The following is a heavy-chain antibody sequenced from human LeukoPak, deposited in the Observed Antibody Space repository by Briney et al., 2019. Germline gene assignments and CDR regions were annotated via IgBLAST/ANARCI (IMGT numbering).Heavy chain of an antibody. CDR3: AKDSAYYYDSSGYYYD. Sequence: GGSLRLSCAASGFTFRSYGMHWVRQAPGKGLEWVAFIRYDGSNKYYADSVKGRFTISRDNSKNTLYLQMNSLRAEDTAVYYCAKDSAYYYDSSGYYYDWGQGTLVTVSS. CDR1: GFTFRSYG. D-gene: IGHD3-22*01. J-gene: IGHJ4*02. CDR2: IRYDGSNK. V-gene: IGHV3-30*02.